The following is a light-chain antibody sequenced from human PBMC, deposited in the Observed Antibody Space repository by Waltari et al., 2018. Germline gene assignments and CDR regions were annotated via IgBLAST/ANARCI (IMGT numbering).Light chain of an antibody. Sequence: QSALTPPRSLSGSPGPSVPTPCPGTSNDVGGYNYVSCYQQHPGKAPKLMIYDVSKRPSGVPDRFSGSKSGNTASLTISGLQAEDEADYYCCSYAGSDVLFGGGTKLTVL. CDR1: SNDVGGYNY. CDR3: CSYAGSDVL. CDR2: DVS. V-gene: IGLV2-11*02. J-gene: IGLJ2*01.